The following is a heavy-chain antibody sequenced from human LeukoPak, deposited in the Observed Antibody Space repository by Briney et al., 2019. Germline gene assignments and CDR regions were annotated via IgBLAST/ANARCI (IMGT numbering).Heavy chain of an antibody. CDR1: GFTFSSYA. J-gene: IGHJ4*02. V-gene: IGHV3-23*01. Sequence: PGGSLRLSCAAPGFTFSSYAMSWVRQAPGKGVEWVSAISGSGGSTYYADSVKGRFTISRDNSKNTLYLQMNSLRAEDTAIYYCAKQGYQLDFDYWGQGTLVTVSS. CDR3: AKQGYQLDFDY. D-gene: IGHD1-1*01. CDR2: ISGSGGST.